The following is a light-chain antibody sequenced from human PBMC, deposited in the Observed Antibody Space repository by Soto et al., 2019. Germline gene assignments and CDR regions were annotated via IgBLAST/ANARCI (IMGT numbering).Light chain of an antibody. J-gene: IGKJ5*01. CDR1: QGVTTN. CDR3: QQYNNWPYS. V-gene: IGKV3-15*01. Sequence: EIVMTQSPDTLSVSPGERATLSCRAGQGVTTNFAWYQQKSGQSPRLLIYDVSIRATGVPARFSGTGSETDFTLTSSGLQSEDSAVYFWQQYNNWPYSFGQGTRLEIK. CDR2: DVS.